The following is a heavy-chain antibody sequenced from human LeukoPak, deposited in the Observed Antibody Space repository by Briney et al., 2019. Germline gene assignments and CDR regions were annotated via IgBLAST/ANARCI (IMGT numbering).Heavy chain of an antibody. D-gene: IGHD3-10*01. Sequence: SGGSLRLSCAASGFTFSSYWMHWVRQAPGKGLVWVSRINSDGSSTSYADSVKGRFTISRDNAKNTLYLQMNSLRAEDTAVYYCARDHRGSGSRYYYYYMDVWGKGTTVTISS. CDR2: INSDGSST. J-gene: IGHJ6*03. CDR3: ARDHRGSGSRYYYYYMDV. CDR1: GFTFSSYW. V-gene: IGHV3-74*01.